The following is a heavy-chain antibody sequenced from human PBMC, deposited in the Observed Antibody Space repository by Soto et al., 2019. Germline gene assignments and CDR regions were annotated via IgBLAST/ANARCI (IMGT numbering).Heavy chain of an antibody. CDR1: GGTFSSYA. Sequence: ASVKVSCKASGGTFSSYAISWVRQAPGQGLEWMGGIIPIFGTANYAQKFQGRVTITADKSTSTAYMELSSLRSEDTAVYYCAREGAEDSSSWSPWEGYYYGMDVWGQGTTVTLSS. J-gene: IGHJ6*02. V-gene: IGHV1-69*06. D-gene: IGHD6-13*01. CDR2: IIPIFGTA. CDR3: AREGAEDSSSWSPWEGYYYGMDV.